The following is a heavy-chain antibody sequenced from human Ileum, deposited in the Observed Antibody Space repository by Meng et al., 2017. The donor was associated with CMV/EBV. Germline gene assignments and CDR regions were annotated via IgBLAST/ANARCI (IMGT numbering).Heavy chain of an antibody. D-gene: IGHD4-23*01. CDR3: ATNSEDY. CDR2: VHHSGIT. CDR1: GGSFSASY. Sequence: QVQRQQWGAGLVKPSGTLSLNCDVYGGSFSASYWIWIRQSPGKGLEWIGEVHHSGITNYNQSLKSRVTISVDTSKNQFFLKLTSVTAADTGLYYCATNSEDYWGQGTLVTVSS. V-gene: IGHV4-34*01. J-gene: IGHJ4*02.